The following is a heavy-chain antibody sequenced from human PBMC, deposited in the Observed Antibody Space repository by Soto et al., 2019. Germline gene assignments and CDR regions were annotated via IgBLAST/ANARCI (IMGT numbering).Heavy chain of an antibody. V-gene: IGHV3-30*18. CDR1: GFTFSSYG. Sequence: QVQLGESGGGVVQPGRSLRLSCAASGFTFSSYGMHWVRQAPGKGLEWVAVISYDGSNKYYADSVKGRFTIARDNSKNTLYLQMNSLRAEDTAVYYCAKDPGAYWGQGTLVTVSS. CDR2: ISYDGSNK. J-gene: IGHJ4*02. CDR3: AKDPGAY.